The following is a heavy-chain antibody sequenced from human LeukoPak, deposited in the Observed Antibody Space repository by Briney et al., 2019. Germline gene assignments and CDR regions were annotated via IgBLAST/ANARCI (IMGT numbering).Heavy chain of an antibody. CDR3: AKGYSSGWSIFDY. V-gene: IGHV3-30*18. J-gene: IGHJ4*02. CDR2: ISYDGSNK. D-gene: IGHD6-19*01. CDR1: GFTFSSYD. Sequence: GRSLRLSCAASGFTFSSYDTHWVRQAPGKGLEXXAVISYDGSNKYYADSVKGRFTISRDNSKNTLYLQMNSLITEDTAVYYCAKGYSSGWSIFDYWGQGTLVTVSS.